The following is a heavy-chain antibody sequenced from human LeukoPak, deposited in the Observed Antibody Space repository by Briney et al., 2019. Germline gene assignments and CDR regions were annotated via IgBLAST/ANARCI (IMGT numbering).Heavy chain of an antibody. CDR2: ASYSGNT. J-gene: IGHJ4*02. V-gene: IGHV4-39*07. Sequence: PSETLSLTCTVSGASISSSTYYWGWIRQPPGKGLEWIGSASYSGNTYYNPSLKSRVTILVDTSKNQFSLKMTSVTAADTAVYYCARDQYYDVSTYYEIDYWGQGTLVTVSS. CDR1: GASISSSTYY. D-gene: IGHD3-22*01. CDR3: ARDQYYDVSTYYEIDY.